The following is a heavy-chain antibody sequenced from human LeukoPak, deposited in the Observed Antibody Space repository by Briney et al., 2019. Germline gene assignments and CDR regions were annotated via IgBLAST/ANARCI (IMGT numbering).Heavy chain of an antibody. CDR3: ASHYYDSSGFDY. CDR1: GDSISSSGSY. CDR2: IYYSGST. J-gene: IGHJ4*02. D-gene: IGHD3-22*01. Sequence: SETLSLTCTVSGDSISSSGSYWDWIRQPPGKGLEWIGSIYYSGSTYYNPSLKSRVTISVDTSKNQFSLKLSSVTAADTAVYYCASHYYDSSGFDYWGQGTLVTVSS. V-gene: IGHV4-39*07.